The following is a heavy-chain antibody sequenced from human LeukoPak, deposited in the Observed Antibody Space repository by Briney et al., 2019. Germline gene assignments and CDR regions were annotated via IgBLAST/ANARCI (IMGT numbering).Heavy chain of an antibody. J-gene: IGHJ4*02. V-gene: IGHV3-23*01. CDR3: AKARGNYFTHLDY. CDR2: VTGSGDST. Sequence: GGSLRLSCAASGFTFTNYAMSWVRQAPGEGLEWVSTVTGSGDSTFYAVSVKGRFTISRDNSKNTLFLQMNSLRAEDTAVYYCAKARGNYFTHLDYWGQGTLVTVSS. D-gene: IGHD2/OR15-2a*01. CDR1: GFTFTNYA.